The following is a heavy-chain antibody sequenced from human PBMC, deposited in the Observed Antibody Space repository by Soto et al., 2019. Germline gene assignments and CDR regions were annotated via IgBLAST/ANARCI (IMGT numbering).Heavy chain of an antibody. Sequence: LSQTLSLTCAITGDSVSSNSAGWSWVRQSPSRGLEWLGRTYYRSKRYYEYAVSVRGRITINPDTSKNQYSLQLNSVTPEDTAVYFCARGEQYSGRIFDYWGQGTLVTVSS. D-gene: IGHD1-26*01. J-gene: IGHJ4*01. CDR1: GDSVSSNSAG. CDR2: TYYRSKRYY. CDR3: ARGEQYSGRIFDY. V-gene: IGHV6-1*01.